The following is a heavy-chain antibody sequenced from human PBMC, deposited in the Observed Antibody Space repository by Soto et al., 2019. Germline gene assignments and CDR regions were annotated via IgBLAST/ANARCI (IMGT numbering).Heavy chain of an antibody. CDR3: AKDLEHRYYYYYYGMDV. CDR1: GFTVSSNY. D-gene: IGHD1-1*01. V-gene: IGHV3-53*01. CDR2: IYSGGST. Sequence: GGSLRLSCAASGFTVSSNYMSWVRQAPGKGLEWVSVIYSGGSTYYADSVKGRFTISRDNSKNTLYLQMNSLRAEDTAVYYCAKDLEHRYYYYYYGMDVWGQGTTVTVSS. J-gene: IGHJ6*02.